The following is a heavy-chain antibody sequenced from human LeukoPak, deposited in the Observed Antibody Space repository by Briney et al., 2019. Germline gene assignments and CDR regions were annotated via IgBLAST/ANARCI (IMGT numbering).Heavy chain of an antibody. CDR2: IHSDGTT. CDR3: ARGPSCTSTSCYVIGALDI. J-gene: IGHJ3*02. V-gene: IGHV3-53*01. D-gene: IGHD2-2*01. CDR1: EFSVSSNY. Sequence: SGGSLRLSCAASEFSVSSNYMTWVRQAPGKGLEWVSVIHSDGTTYYADSVRGRFTISTDNFKNSLFLQMNSMGADDTAVYYCARGPSCTSTSCYVIGALDIWGLGTTVTVSS.